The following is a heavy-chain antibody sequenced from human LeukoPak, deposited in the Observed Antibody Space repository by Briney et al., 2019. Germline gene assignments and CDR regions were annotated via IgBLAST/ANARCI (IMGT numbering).Heavy chain of an antibody. Sequence: ASVKVSCKASGYTFTGYHMHWVRQAPGQGLEWMGWINPNSGATNYAQKFQGRVTMTRDTSITTAYMELSRLRSDDTAVYYCARGGTKQPSDVFDIWGQGTMVTVSS. CDR3: ARGGTKQPSDVFDI. CDR1: GYTFTGYH. D-gene: IGHD2-15*01. CDR2: INPNSGAT. V-gene: IGHV1-2*02. J-gene: IGHJ3*02.